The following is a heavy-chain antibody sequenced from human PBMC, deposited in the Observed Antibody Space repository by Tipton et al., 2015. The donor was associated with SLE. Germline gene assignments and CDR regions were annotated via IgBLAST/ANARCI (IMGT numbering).Heavy chain of an antibody. CDR3: ARGGAVAATDY. D-gene: IGHD6-19*01. V-gene: IGHV4-38-2*02. Sequence: TLSLTCTVSGGSISSGYYWGWIRQPPGKGLEWIGSIYHSGSTYYNPSLKSRVTISVDTSKNQFSLKLSSVTAADTAVYYCARGGAVAATDYWGQGTLVTVSS. J-gene: IGHJ4*02. CDR2: IYHSGST. CDR1: GGSISSGYY.